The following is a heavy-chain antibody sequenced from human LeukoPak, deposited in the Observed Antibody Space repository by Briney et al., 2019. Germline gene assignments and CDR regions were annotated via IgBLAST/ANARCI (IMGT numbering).Heavy chain of an antibody. V-gene: IGHV4-59*01. CDR2: IYYSGST. Sequence: SETLSLPCTVSGGSISSYYWRWIRQHPGKGLDSIGYIYYSGSTNYNPSLKSRVTISVDTSKNQFSLKLSSVTAADTAVYYCARGTSWAIDYWGQGTLVTVSS. D-gene: IGHD3-16*01. CDR1: GGSISSYY. J-gene: IGHJ4*02. CDR3: ARGTSWAIDY.